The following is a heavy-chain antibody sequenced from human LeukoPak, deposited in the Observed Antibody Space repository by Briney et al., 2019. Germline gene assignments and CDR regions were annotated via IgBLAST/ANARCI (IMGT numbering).Heavy chain of an antibody. Sequence: SETLSLTCTVSGGSISSYYWSWIRQPPGKGLEWIGYIYYSGSTNYNPSLKSRVTISVDTSKNQFSLKLSSVTAADTAVYYFARASSASSEDPWGPGTLVTVSS. V-gene: IGHV4-59*01. CDR3: ARASSASSEDP. CDR1: GGSISSYY. CDR2: IYYSGST. J-gene: IGHJ5*02. D-gene: IGHD6-13*01.